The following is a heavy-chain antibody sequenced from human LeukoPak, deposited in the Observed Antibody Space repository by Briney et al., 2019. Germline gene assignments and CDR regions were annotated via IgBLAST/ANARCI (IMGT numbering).Heavy chain of an antibody. D-gene: IGHD3-22*01. J-gene: IGHJ4*02. CDR3: VRGSSGYYYDY. CDR2: IWYDGSNK. V-gene: IGHV3-33*01. CDR1: GFTFSSYG. Sequence: GRSLRLSCGASGFTFSSYGMHWVRQAPGKGLEWVAVIWYDGSNKYYADSVKGRFTISRDNSKNTLYLQMNSLRAEDTAVYYCVRGSSGYYYDYWGQGTLVTVSS.